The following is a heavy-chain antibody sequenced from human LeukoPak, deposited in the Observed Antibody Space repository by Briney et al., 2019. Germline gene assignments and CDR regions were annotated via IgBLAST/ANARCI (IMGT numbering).Heavy chain of an antibody. CDR1: GFTFSSYG. D-gene: IGHD3-16*01. Sequence: GGSLRLSCAASGFTFSSYGMYWVRQAPGKGLEWVAFIRYDGSDEYYADSVKGRFTISRDNAKNSLYLQMNSLRAEDTAVYYCARGPLGLVTPYYWGQGTLVTVSS. CDR2: IRYDGSDE. J-gene: IGHJ4*02. V-gene: IGHV3-30*02. CDR3: ARGPLGLVTPYY.